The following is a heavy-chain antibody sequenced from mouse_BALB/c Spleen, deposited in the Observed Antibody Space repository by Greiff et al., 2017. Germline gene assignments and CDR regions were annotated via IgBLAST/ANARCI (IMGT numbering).Heavy chain of an antibody. CDR2: ISSGSSTI. CDR3: ARDGNYGGAMDY. Sequence: EVQLQESGGGLVQPGGSRKLSCAASGFTFSSFGMHWVRQAPEKGLEWVAYISSGSSTIYYADTVKGRFTISRDNPKNTLFLQMTSLRSGDTAMYYCARDGNYGGAMDYWGQGTSVTVSS. J-gene: IGHJ4*01. V-gene: IGHV5-17*02. CDR1: GFTFSSFG. D-gene: IGHD2-1*01.